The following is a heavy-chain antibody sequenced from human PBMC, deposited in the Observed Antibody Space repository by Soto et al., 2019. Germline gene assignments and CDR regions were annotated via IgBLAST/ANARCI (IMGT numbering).Heavy chain of an antibody. J-gene: IGHJ4*02. CDR2: IKSKTDGGTT. D-gene: IGHD4-17*01. Sequence: GSLRLPCAASGXTFSNAWMSWVRQAPGKGLEWVGRIKSKTDGGTTDYSVPVKGIFTISRDCSKKTLYLQMTSLKTENTDVYYCTTGLYGDYMGMDYWDQGTLVTVSS. CDR3: TTGLYGDYMGMDY. V-gene: IGHV3-15*01. CDR1: GXTFSNAW.